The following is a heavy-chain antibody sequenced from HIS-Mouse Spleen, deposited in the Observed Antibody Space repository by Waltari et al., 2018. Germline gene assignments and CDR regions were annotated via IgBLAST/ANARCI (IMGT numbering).Heavy chain of an antibody. CDR1: GGSISSSSYY. J-gene: IGHJ2*01. V-gene: IGHV4-39*07. CDR3: AREIPYSSSWYDWYFDL. D-gene: IGHD6-13*01. CDR2: IYYSGSP. Sequence: QLQLQESGPGLVKPSETLSLTCTVSGGSISSSSYYWGWIRQPPGRGLEWVGSIYYSGSPHYNPSRKSRVTISVDTSKNQFSLKLSSVTAADTAVYYCAREIPYSSSWYDWYFDLWGRGTLVTVSS.